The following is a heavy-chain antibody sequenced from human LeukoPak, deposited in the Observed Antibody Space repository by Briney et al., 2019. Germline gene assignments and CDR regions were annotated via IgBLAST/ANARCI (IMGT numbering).Heavy chain of an antibody. V-gene: IGHV3-74*01. CDR2: INSDGSST. CDR1: GFTFSNYW. D-gene: IGHD6-19*01. CDR3: GRISSGWYSPFDY. J-gene: IGHJ4*02. Sequence: GGSLRLSCAASGFTFSNYWIPWVRQAPGKGLVWVSRINSDGSSTNYADSVKGRFTISRDNAKNTLYLQMNSLRAEDTAVYYCGRISSGWYSPFDYWGQGTLVTVSS.